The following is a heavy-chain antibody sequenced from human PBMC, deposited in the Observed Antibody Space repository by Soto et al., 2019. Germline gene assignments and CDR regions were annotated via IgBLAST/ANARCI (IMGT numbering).Heavy chain of an antibody. CDR3: PRMGFGELFPFDP. V-gene: IGHV3-11*01. CDR1: GFTFSDYY. J-gene: IGHJ5*02. Sequence: QVQLVESGGGLVKPGGSLRLSCAASGFTFSDYYISWIRQAPGKGLEWVSYISSTGSTIYYADSVKSRFTISRDIAKNALYLQMHSLRAEDTAVYYCPRMGFGELFPFDPWGQQTLVTVSS. CDR2: ISSTGSTI. D-gene: IGHD3-10*01.